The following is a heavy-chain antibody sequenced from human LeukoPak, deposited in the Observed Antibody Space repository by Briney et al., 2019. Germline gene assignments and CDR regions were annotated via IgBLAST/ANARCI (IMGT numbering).Heavy chain of an antibody. D-gene: IGHD3-22*01. CDR3: ARDSPYYYDSSGYYGVWYLEKTAFWFDP. V-gene: IGHV4-34*01. CDR1: GGSFSGYY. Sequence: PSETLSLTCAVYGGSFSGYYWSWIRQPPGKGLEWIGEINHSGSTNYNPSLKSRVTISVDTSKNQFSLKLSSVTAANTAVYYCARDSPYYYDSSGYYGVWYLEKTAFWFDPWGQGTLVTVSS. CDR2: INHSGST. J-gene: IGHJ5*02.